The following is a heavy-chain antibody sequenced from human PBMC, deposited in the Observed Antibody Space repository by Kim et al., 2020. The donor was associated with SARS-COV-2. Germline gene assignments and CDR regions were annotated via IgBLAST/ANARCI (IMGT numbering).Heavy chain of an antibody. CDR3: ARGRVVPAAKPNYYYYYG. D-gene: IGHD2-2*01. CDR1: GGSISSYY. CDR2: IYYSGST. Sequence: SETLSLTCTVSGGSISSYYWSWIRQPPGKGLEWIGYIYYSGSTNYNPSLKSRVTISVDTSKNQFSLKLSSVTAADTAVYYCARGRVVPAAKPNYYYYYG. V-gene: IGHV4-59*13. J-gene: IGHJ6*01.